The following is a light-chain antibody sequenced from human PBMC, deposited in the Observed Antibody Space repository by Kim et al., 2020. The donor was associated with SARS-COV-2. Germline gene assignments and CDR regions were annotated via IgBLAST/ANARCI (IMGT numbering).Light chain of an antibody. Sequence: ALGQTVRITCKGDSLRSYYVTWYQQKPGQAPIVVIYGKNNRPSGIPDRFSGSSSGDTASLTITGTQAGDEADYYCNSRGSNDNVLFGGGTQLTVL. J-gene: IGLJ2*01. CDR2: GKN. V-gene: IGLV3-19*01. CDR1: SLRSYY. CDR3: NSRGSNDNVL.